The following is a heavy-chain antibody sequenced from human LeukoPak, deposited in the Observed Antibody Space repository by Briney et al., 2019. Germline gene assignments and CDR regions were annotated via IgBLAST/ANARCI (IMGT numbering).Heavy chain of an antibody. Sequence: GGSLRHSCAASGCTFSSYSMNWVRLAPGKGLEWVSSISSSSSYIYYADSVKGRFTISRDNAKNSLYLQMNSLRAEDTAVYYCARGPGGLRYLDWLGRTLFFYYWGQGTLVTVSS. CDR3: ARGPGGLRYLDWLGRTLFFYY. CDR1: GCTFSSYS. V-gene: IGHV3-21*01. J-gene: IGHJ4*02. CDR2: ISSSSSYI. D-gene: IGHD3-9*01.